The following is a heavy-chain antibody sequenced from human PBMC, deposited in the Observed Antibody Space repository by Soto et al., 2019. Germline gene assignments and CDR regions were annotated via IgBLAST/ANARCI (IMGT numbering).Heavy chain of an antibody. CDR1: GGSISTGGYY. CDR3: ARGLSVTLFDN. D-gene: IGHD4-17*01. J-gene: IGHJ4*02. Sequence: QVQLQESGPGLVKPSQTLSLTCTVSGGSISTGGYYWTWISQHPGKGLEWIGYIYYSGSTYYKPSLKSRVTISVDTSKNQFSLKLSSVTAADTAVYYCARGLSVTLFDNWGQGTLVTVSS. CDR2: IYYSGST. V-gene: IGHV4-31*03.